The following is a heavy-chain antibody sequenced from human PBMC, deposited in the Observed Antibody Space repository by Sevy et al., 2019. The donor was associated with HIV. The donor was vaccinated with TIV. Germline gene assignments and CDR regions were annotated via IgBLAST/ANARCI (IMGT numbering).Heavy chain of an antibody. CDR2: IDHDGSNP. CDR1: GFTFSAYW. CDR3: VRDRGAPDGFDI. Sequence: GGSLGLSCAASGFTFSAYWMYWVRQPPGKGLEWVSRIDHDGSNPIYADSVKGRFTGSRDNSKNTLYLQMTSLRGEDTAVYFFVRDRGAPDGFDIWGQGTMVTVSS. V-gene: IGHV3-74*01. J-gene: IGHJ3*02. D-gene: IGHD3-16*01.